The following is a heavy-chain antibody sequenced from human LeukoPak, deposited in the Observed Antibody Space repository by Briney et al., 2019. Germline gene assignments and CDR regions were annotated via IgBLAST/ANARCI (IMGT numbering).Heavy chain of an antibody. CDR3: ARGSYGDYDY. D-gene: IGHD4-17*01. V-gene: IGHV3-23*01. J-gene: IGHJ4*02. CDR1: GFTFSSYA. Sequence: PGGSLRLSCAGSGFTFSSYAMSWIRQAPEKGLEWVSAIGRGGTTYYPDSAKGRLTISRDNSKNTLFLQVNSLRADDTAVYFCARGSYGDYDYWGQGTLVTVSS. CDR2: IGRGGTT.